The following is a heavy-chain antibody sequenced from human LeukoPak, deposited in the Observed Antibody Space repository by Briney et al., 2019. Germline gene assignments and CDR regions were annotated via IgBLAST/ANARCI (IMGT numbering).Heavy chain of an antibody. V-gene: IGHV3-73*01. CDR1: GFTFSGSA. CDR2: IRSKANSYAT. Sequence: GGSLRLSCAASGFTFSGSAMHWVRQASGKGLEWVGRIRSKANSYATAYAASVKGRFTIFRDDSKNTAYLQMNSLKTEDTAVYYCTRGFQFDYWGQGTLVTVSS. D-gene: IGHD2-21*01. J-gene: IGHJ4*02. CDR3: TRGFQFDY.